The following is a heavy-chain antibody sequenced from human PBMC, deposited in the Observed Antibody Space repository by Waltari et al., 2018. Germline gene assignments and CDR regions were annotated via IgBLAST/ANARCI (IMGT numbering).Heavy chain of an antibody. CDR1: GYSISSGYS. CDR2: IYHSGST. D-gene: IGHD6-19*01. CDR3: ARQEAVAVMDAFDI. V-gene: IGHV4-38-2*01. Sequence: QVQLQESGPGLVKPSETLSLTCAVSGYSISSGYSWGWYRQPPGKGLEGIGSIYHSGSTYYNPSLKSRVTISVDTSKNQFSLKLSSVTAADTAVYYCARQEAVAVMDAFDIWGQGTMVTVSS. J-gene: IGHJ3*02.